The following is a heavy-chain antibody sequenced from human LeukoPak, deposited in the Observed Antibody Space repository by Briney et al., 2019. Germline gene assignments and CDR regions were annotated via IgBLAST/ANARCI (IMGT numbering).Heavy chain of an antibody. V-gene: IGHV3-23*01. CDR2: ISGSGGST. CDR3: AKDPSNTIFGVVTQGPLV. Sequence: PGGSLRLSCAASGFTFSSYAMSWVRQAPGKGLEWVSAISGSGGSTYYADSVKGRFTISRDNSKNTLYLQMNSLRAEDTAVYYCAKDPSNTIFGVVTQGPLVWGQGTLVTVSS. D-gene: IGHD3-3*01. J-gene: IGHJ4*02. CDR1: GFTFSSYA.